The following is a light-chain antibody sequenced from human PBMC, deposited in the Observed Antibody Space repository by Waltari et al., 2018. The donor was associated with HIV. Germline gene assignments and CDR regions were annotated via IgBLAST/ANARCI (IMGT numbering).Light chain of an antibody. CDR2: RND. CDR1: NSTIGRNY. J-gene: IGLJ2*01. Sequence: SVLTQPPSASGTPGQRVTISCSGSNSTIGRNYVFWYQQVPGTAPKLLLYRNDQRPSGVPDRFSGSTSGTSASLAISGLRPEDEADYYCATWDDSLSGVLFGGGTKLTVL. V-gene: IGLV1-47*01. CDR3: ATWDDSLSGVL.